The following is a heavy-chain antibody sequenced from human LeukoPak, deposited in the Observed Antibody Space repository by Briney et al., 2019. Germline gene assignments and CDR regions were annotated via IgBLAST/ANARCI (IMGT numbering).Heavy chain of an antibody. CDR2: IIPIFGTA. CDR1: GGTFSSYA. V-gene: IGHV1-69*06. Sequence: ASVKVSCKASGGTFSSYAISWVRQAPGQGLEWMGGIIPIFGTANYAQKFQGRVTITADKSTSTAYMELSSLRSEDTAVYYCAREEYGSGWYFDYWGQGTLVTVSS. D-gene: IGHD6-19*01. J-gene: IGHJ4*02. CDR3: AREEYGSGWYFDY.